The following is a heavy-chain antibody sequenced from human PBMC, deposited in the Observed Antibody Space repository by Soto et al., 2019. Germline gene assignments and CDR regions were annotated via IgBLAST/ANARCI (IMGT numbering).Heavy chain of an antibody. CDR3: ARGFPGGQCLVIDY. Sequence: PGGSLRLSCAVCGLTFSSYGMHWVRQAKGKGLDWLAVISYDGSNKYYADSVNGRFTISRDNSKNTLYLQMNSLRAEDTSIYYCARGFPGGQCLVIDYWGQGTLVTVSS. D-gene: IGHD6-19*01. J-gene: IGHJ4*02. V-gene: IGHV3-30*03. CDR2: ISYDGSNK. CDR1: GLTFSSYG.